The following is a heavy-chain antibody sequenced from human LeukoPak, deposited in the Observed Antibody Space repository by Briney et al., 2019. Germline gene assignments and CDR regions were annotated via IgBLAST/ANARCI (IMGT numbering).Heavy chain of an antibody. Sequence: KTSETLPLTCIVSGGSISNYYWDWIRQPPGKGLEWIGSIYYSGSTYYNPSLKSRVTISVDPSKNQISLKLSSVTAADTAVYYCARHFTSFDYWGQGTLVTVSS. CDR3: ARHFTSFDY. V-gene: IGHV4-39*01. CDR1: GGSISNYY. J-gene: IGHJ4*02. CDR2: IYYSGST.